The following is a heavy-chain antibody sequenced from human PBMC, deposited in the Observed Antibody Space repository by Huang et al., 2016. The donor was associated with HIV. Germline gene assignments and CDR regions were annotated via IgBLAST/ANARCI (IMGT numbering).Heavy chain of an antibody. CDR2: IENRGYTT. J-gene: IGHJ4*02. Sequence: EVHLVESGGVLVQPGGSLRLSCAASGFTFSIYSMNWIRQTPGKGLEWGSKIENRGYTTYYADSVKGRFIISRDNAKNALYLQMSSLNVDDTAVYYCEGGGYWGQGTPITVSS. V-gene: IGHV3-48*01. CDR3: EGGGY. D-gene: IGHD3-16*01. CDR1: GFTFSIYS.